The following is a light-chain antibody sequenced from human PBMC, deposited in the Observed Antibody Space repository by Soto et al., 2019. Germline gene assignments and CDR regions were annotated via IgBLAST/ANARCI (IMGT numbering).Light chain of an antibody. CDR1: SSDVGGYNY. Sequence: QSALTPPGSVSGSPGQSITISCHGTSSDVGGYNYVSWYQQHPGKAPKLMIYDVSNRPSGVSNRFSGSKSGNTASLTISGLQAEDEADYYCSSYTSSSLYVFGTGTKVTVL. CDR3: SSYTSSSLYV. V-gene: IGLV2-14*01. CDR2: DVS. J-gene: IGLJ1*01.